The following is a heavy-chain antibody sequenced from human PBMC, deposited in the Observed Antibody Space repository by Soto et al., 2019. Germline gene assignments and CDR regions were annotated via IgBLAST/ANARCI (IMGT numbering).Heavy chain of an antibody. CDR3: ARKTPYYYDSSGYYGDAFDI. CDR1: GYTFTIYG. Sequence: ASVKVSCKASGYTFTIYGISWVRQAPGQGLEWMGWISAYNGNTNYAQKLQGRVTMTTDTSTSTAYMELRSLRSDDTAVYYCARKTPYYYDSSGYYGDAFDIWGQGTMVTVSS. CDR2: ISAYNGNT. D-gene: IGHD3-22*01. V-gene: IGHV1-18*01. J-gene: IGHJ3*02.